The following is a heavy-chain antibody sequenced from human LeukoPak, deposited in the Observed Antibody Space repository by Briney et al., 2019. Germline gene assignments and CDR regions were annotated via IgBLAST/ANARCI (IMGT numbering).Heavy chain of an antibody. CDR1: GFTFSGAA. V-gene: IGHV3-73*01. CDR3: TRPLGAAAGTYFDP. CDR2: IRSKPNNYAT. D-gene: IGHD6-13*01. Sequence: PGGSLKLSCTASGFTFSGAAMHWVRQASGKGPEWVGHIRSKPNNYATAYAASVKGRFTISRDDSKNTAYLQMNSLKIEDTAVYYCTRPLGAAAGTYFDPWGPGTLVTVSS. J-gene: IGHJ5*02.